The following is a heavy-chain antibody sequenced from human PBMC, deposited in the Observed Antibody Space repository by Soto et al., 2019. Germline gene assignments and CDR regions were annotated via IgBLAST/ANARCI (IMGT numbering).Heavy chain of an antibody. J-gene: IGHJ6*04. CDR3: AMVDVYVTPSPQDV. CDR1: GYSFTRYG. V-gene: IGHV1-18*01. Sequence: QVHLVQSGAEVKNPGASVKVSCKASGYSFTRYGIGWARQAPGQGLEWLGWINAYNGNPNYAQKLQCTLTLTTDTSRSTAYSELTSLRSNDPAIYYCAMVDVYVTPSPQDVWGEGTTVTVYS. D-gene: IGHD3-16*01. CDR2: INAYNGNP.